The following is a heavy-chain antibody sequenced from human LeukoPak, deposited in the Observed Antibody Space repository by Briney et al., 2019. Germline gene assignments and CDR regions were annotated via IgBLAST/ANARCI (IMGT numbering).Heavy chain of an antibody. Sequence: GESLKISCQGSGYSFTSYWIGWVRQMPGKGLEWMGIMYPLNSDIRYKPSFEGQVTMSAGMSIKTAYLQWSSLKASDTAIYYCATTRGGNYHWDYWGQGTLVTVSS. D-gene: IGHD3-16*01. CDR2: MYPLNSDI. V-gene: IGHV5-51*01. J-gene: IGHJ4*02. CDR1: GYSFTSYW. CDR3: ATTRGGNYHWDY.